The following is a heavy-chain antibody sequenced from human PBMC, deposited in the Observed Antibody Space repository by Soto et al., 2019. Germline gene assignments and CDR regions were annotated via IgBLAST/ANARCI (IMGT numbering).Heavy chain of an antibody. CDR3: ARDLDGLHDDTSGPFPRPG. J-gene: IGHJ1*01. CDR2: IHSSGSI. Sequence: SETLSLTCTVSGGSISSYDYYWSWIRQAPGRGLEWIGYIHSSGSIYYNPSLKSRATMSIDTAGNQFSLKVSSVTVADTAVYYCARDLDGLHDDTSGPFPRPGWGQGTLVTVSS. V-gene: IGHV4-30-4*01. CDR1: GGSISSYDYY. D-gene: IGHD3-22*01.